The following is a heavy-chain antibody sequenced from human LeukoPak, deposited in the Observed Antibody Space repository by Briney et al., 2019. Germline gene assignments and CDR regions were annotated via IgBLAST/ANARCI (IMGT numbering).Heavy chain of an antibody. CDR2: IYYSGST. V-gene: IGHV4-59*08. Sequence: PSETLSLTCTVSGGSISSYYWSWIRQPPGKGLEWIGYIYYSGSTNYNPSLKSRVTISVDTSKNQFSLKLSSVTAADTAVYYCARHGIAAAGYYYYYYGMDVWGQGTMVTVSS. CDR1: GGSISSYY. J-gene: IGHJ6*02. D-gene: IGHD6-13*01. CDR3: ARHGIAAAGYYYYYYGMDV.